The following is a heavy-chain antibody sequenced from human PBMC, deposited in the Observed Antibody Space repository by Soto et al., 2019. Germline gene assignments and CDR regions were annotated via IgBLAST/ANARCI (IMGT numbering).Heavy chain of an antibody. D-gene: IGHD3-10*02. CDR1: GLTVSIHS. CDR2: ISGSGGST. CDR3: AKVFGKWMALDY. V-gene: IGHV3-23*01. J-gene: IGHJ4*02. Sequence: GGSVRLSCSASGLTVSIHSMSLVRQAPGKGLEWVSAISGSGGSTYYADSVKGRFTISRDNSKNTLYLQMNSLRAEDTAVYYCAKVFGKWMALDYWGQGTLVTVSS.